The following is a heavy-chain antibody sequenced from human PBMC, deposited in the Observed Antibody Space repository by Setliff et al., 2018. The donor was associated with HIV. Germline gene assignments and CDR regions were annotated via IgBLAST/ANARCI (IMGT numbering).Heavy chain of an antibody. CDR2: IIWNSGTT. Sequence: AGGSLRLSCAASGFNFGDYGIHWVRQAPGKGPEWVSGIIWNSGTTGYADSVKGRFTISRDYAKNSLFLQMNSLRAEDTALYYCAKDPGRRGGYDGYFDFWGRGTLVTVSS. CDR1: GFNFGDYG. J-gene: IGHJ4*02. CDR3: AKDPGRRGGYDGYFDF. V-gene: IGHV3-9*01. D-gene: IGHD3-10*01.